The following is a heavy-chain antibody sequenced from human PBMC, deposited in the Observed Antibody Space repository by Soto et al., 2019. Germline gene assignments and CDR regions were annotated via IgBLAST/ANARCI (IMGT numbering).Heavy chain of an antibody. J-gene: IGHJ4*02. CDR1: GYTFTSYG. Sequence: GASVKVSCKASGYTFTSYGISWVRQAPGQGLEWMGWISAYNGNTNNAQRVQGRVTMTTDTSTSTAYMELRSLRSDDTAVYYCARDRGYCSGGSCYSSPLDYWGQGTLVTVSS. V-gene: IGHV1-18*01. CDR2: ISAYNGNT. CDR3: ARDRGYCSGGSCYSSPLDY. D-gene: IGHD2-15*01.